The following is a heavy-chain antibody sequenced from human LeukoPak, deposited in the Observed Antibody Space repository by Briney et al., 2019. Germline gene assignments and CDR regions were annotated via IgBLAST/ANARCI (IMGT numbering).Heavy chain of an antibody. J-gene: IGHJ6*03. D-gene: IGHD3-10*01. CDR3: ARELWFGELPVYYMGV. V-gene: IGHV4-4*07. Sequence: SETLSLTCTVSGGSISSYYWSWIRQPAGKGLEWIGRIYTSGSTNYNPSLKSRVTMSVDTSKNQFSLKLSSVTAADTAVYYCARELWFGELPVYYMGVWGKGTTVTISS. CDR1: GGSISSYY. CDR2: IYTSGST.